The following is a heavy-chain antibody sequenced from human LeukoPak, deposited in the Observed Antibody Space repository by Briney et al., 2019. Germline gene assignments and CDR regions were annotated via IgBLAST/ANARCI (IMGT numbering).Heavy chain of an antibody. CDR3: KSGGAAPGSFDY. CDR2: IKYDGNEG. D-gene: IGHD1-1*01. V-gene: IGHV3-7*01. J-gene: IGHJ4*02. Sequence: GGSLRLSCAASGFTFSRYWMSWMRQAPGKGLEWVANIKYDGNEGYYVDSLKGRFTISRDNAKSSLYLQLNSLRVEDTAVYYCKSGGAAPGSFDYWGQGTLVTVSS. CDR1: GFTFSRYW.